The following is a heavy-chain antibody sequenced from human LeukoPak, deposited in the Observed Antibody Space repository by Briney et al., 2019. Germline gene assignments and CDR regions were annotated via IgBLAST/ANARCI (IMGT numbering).Heavy chain of an antibody. J-gene: IGHJ3*02. D-gene: IGHD3-22*01. Sequence: SGTLSLTCTVSGGSISSYYWSWIRQPPGKGLEWIGYIYYSGSTNYNPSLKSRVTISVDTSKNQFSLKLSSVTAADTAVYYCARILYYYDSSGYAFDIWGQGTMVTVSS. V-gene: IGHV4-59*08. CDR3: ARILYYYDSSGYAFDI. CDR1: GGSISSYY. CDR2: IYYSGST.